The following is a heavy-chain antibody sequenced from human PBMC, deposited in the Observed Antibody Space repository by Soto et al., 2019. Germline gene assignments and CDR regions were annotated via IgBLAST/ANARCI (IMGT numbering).Heavy chain of an antibody. V-gene: IGHV4-59*01. D-gene: IGHD6-13*01. CDR1: SDSISSYY. CDR3: ARGTSWQLPFDY. J-gene: IGHJ4*02. Sequence: ETLSLTCTVSSDSISSYYWSWIRQPPGKRLEWIGYISYSGSTDYNPSLKSRVTISGDTSKNQFSLKVSSVTAADTAVYYCARGTSWQLPFDYWGQGTLVTVSS. CDR2: ISYSGST.